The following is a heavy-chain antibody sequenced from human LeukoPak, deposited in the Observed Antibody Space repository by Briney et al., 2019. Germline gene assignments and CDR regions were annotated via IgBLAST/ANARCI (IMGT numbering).Heavy chain of an antibody. CDR1: GFTFSTYS. J-gene: IGHJ4*02. Sequence: KPGGSLRLSCAASGFTFSTYSMNWVRQAPGKGLEWVSSINSRSNYIYYADSVKGRFTISRDNAKNSLYLQMNSLRAEDTAVYYCARDEGSSSWYGGLDYWGQGALVTVSS. CDR2: INSRSNYI. V-gene: IGHV3-21*01. D-gene: IGHD6-13*01. CDR3: ARDEGSSSWYGGLDY.